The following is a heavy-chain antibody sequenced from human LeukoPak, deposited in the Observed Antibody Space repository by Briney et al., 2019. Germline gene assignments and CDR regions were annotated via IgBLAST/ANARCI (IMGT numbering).Heavy chain of an antibody. Sequence: SETLSLTCAVYGGSFSGYYWSWIRQPPGKGLEWIGEINHSGSTNYNPSLKSRVTISVDTSKNQFSLKLSSVTAADTAVYYCARDYCSNGACWAFDIWGQGTMVTVSS. CDR2: INHSGST. J-gene: IGHJ3*02. D-gene: IGHD2-8*01. CDR3: ARDYCSNGACWAFDI. V-gene: IGHV4-34*01. CDR1: GGSFSGYY.